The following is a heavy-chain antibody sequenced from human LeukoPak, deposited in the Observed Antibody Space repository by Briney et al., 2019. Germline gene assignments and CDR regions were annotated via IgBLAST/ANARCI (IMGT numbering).Heavy chain of an antibody. CDR2: INHTGST. CDR1: GGSFSGYY. J-gene: IGHJ4*02. V-gene: IGHV4-34*01. Sequence: SETLSLTCAVYGGSFSGYYWSWIRQLPGKGLEWIGQINHTGSTNYNPSLKSRVSISVDTSKNQFSLKLSSVTAADTAVYYCASSYSSSSRIEYYFDYWGQGTLVTVSS. CDR3: ASSYSSSSRIEYYFDY. D-gene: IGHD6-6*01.